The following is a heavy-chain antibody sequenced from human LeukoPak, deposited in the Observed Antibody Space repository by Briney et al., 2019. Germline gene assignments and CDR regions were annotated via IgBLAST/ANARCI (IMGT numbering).Heavy chain of an antibody. Sequence: PPGGSLRLSCAASGFTFSGSTMSWVRQAPGKGLEWVSGISGSGGTTRHADSVKGRFTISRDNSKNTLYLQVNSLRAEDTAVYYCAKDRGIVVVPTLFDYWGQGTLVTVSS. D-gene: IGHD2-2*01. V-gene: IGHV3-23*01. CDR2: ISGSGGTT. CDR3: AKDRGIVVVPTLFDY. J-gene: IGHJ4*02. CDR1: GFTFSGST.